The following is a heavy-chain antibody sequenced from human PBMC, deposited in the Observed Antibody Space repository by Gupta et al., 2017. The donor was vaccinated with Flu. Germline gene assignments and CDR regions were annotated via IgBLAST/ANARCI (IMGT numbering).Heavy chain of an antibody. CDR3: AKDRARYYDFWAVY. V-gene: IGHV3-23*01. J-gene: IGHJ4*02. CDR2: ISGSGGST. Sequence: EVQLLESGGGLVQPGGSLRLSCAASGFTFSSYAMRWVRQAPGKGLEWVSAISGSGGSTYYADSGKGRFTISRDNSKNTLYLQMNSLRAEDTAVYYCAKDRARYYDFWAVYWGQGTLVTVSS. D-gene: IGHD3-3*01. CDR1: GFTFSSYA.